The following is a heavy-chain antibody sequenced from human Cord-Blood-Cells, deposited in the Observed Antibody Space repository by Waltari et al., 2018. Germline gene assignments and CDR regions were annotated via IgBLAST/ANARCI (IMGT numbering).Heavy chain of an antibody. CDR3: ARARFDILTGYYYYYGMDV. CDR2: IYYSGST. V-gene: IGHV4-30-4*01. D-gene: IGHD3-9*01. CDR1: GGSISSGDYY. Sequence: QVQLQESGPGLVKPSQTLSLTCTVSGGSISSGDYYWSWIRQPPGKGLEWIGYIYYSGSTYYNPSLKSRVTISVDTSKNQFSRKLSSVTAADTAVYYCARARFDILTGYYYYYGMDVWGQGTTVTVSS. J-gene: IGHJ6*02.